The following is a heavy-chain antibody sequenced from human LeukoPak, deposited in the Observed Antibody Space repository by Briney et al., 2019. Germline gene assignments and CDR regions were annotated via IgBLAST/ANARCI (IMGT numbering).Heavy chain of an antibody. CDR3: AGSDISIVRGAMV. CDR1: GYTFTSYG. D-gene: IGHD3-10*01. CDR2: ISAYNGNT. V-gene: IGHV1-18*01. Sequence: ASVKVSCKASGYTFTSYGISWVRQAPGQGLEWMGWISAYNGNTNYAQKLQGRVTMTTDTSTSTAYMELRSLRSDDTAVYYCAGSDISIVRGAMVWGQGTLVIVSS. J-gene: IGHJ4*02.